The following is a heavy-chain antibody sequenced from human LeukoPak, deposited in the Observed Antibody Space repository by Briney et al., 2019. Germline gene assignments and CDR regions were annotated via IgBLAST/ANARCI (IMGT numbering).Heavy chain of an antibody. V-gene: IGHV1-2*07. Sequence: ASVKVSCKTSGYTFIGYYMHWVRQAPGQGLEWMGWINPKNGGANYAPSFQGRVTMTRDTSISTAYMELSRLRSDDTAVYYCAGSRDGYNPYYFDYWGQGTLVTVSS. CDR3: AGSRDGYNPYYFDY. CDR2: INPKNGGA. J-gene: IGHJ4*02. D-gene: IGHD5-24*01. CDR1: GYTFIGYY.